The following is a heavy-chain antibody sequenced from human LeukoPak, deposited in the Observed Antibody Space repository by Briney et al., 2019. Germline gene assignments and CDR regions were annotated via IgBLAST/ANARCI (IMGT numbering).Heavy chain of an antibody. CDR2: IYYSGST. Sequence: SETLSLTCTVSGGSISSYYWSWIRQPPGKGLEWIGYIYYSGSTNYNPSLKSRVTISVDTSKNQFSLKLSSVTAADTAVYYCARRPSMVRGVTIYYYYGMDVWGQGTTVTVPS. J-gene: IGHJ6*02. D-gene: IGHD3-10*01. CDR3: ARRPSMVRGVTIYYYYGMDV. V-gene: IGHV4-59*08. CDR1: GGSISSYY.